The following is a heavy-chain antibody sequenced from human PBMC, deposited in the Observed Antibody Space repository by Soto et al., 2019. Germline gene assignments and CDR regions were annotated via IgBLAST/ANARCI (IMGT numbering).Heavy chain of an antibody. V-gene: IGHV3-30-3*01. CDR1: GFTFSSYA. D-gene: IGHD3-16*01. J-gene: IGHJ4*02. CDR3: ARSMITFGGVYYFDY. CDR2: ISYDGSNK. Sequence: QVQLVESGGGVVQPGRSLRLSCAASGFTFSSYAIHWVRQAPGKGLEWVAVISYDGSNKYYADSVKGRFTISRDNSKNTLYLQMNSLRAEDTAVYYCARSMITFGGVYYFDYWGQGTLVTVSS.